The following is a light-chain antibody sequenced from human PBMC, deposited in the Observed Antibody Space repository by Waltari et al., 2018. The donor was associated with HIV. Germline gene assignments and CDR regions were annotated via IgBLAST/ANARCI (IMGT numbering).Light chain of an antibody. V-gene: IGKV3-15*01. J-gene: IGKJ1*01. CDR3: QQYSTWHS. CDR2: AAS. Sequence: PGERATLSCRASQTIGTFLAWYQQTPGQPPRLLIYAASTRATGIPARFSGSGSGAEFTLTISSLQSDDFASYYCQQYSTWHSFGQGTKVEIK. CDR1: QTIGTF.